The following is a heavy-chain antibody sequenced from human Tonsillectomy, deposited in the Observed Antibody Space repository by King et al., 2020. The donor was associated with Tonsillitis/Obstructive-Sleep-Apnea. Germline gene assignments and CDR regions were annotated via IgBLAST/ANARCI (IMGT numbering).Heavy chain of an antibody. D-gene: IGHD5-18*01. V-gene: IGHV5-10-1*03. CDR3: ARLMDTAFLPSGMYV. Sequence: QLVQSGAEVKKPGESLRISCKGSGYSFTTYCISWVRQMPGKGLEWMGRIDPTDSYTNYSPSFQGHVIISADKSISTAYLQWSSLKASDTAMYYCARLMDTAFLPSGMYVWGQGTTVTVSS. CDR1: GYSFTTYC. CDR2: IDPTDSYT. J-gene: IGHJ6*02.